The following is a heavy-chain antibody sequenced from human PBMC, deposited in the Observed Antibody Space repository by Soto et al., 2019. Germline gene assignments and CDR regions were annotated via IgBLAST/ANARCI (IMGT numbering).Heavy chain of an antibody. D-gene: IGHD6-19*01. CDR2: IYSGGST. V-gene: IGHV3-53*01. CDR1: GFTVSSNY. CDR3: ARDKWLAHYYYYGMDV. J-gene: IGHJ6*02. Sequence: GSLRLSCAASGFTVSSNYMSWVRQAPGKGLEWVSVIYSGGSTYYADSVKGRFTISRDNSKNTLYLQMNSLRAEDTAVYYCARDKWLAHYYYYGMDVWGQGTTVTVSS.